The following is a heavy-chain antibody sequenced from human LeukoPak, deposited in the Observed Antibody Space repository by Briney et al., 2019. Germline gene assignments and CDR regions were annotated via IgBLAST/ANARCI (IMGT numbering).Heavy chain of an antibody. CDR3: TRDPEVDLGLSWFDP. CDR1: GYTFTGYY. V-gene: IGHV1-2*02. Sequence: ASVKVSCRTSGYTFTGYYMHWVRQAPGQGLEWMGWINPKSGGINYAQKFKGRVTMTRDTSINTAYMELSSLRSDDTAVYYCTRDPEVDLGLSWFDPWGQGTPVIVSS. J-gene: IGHJ5*02. CDR2: INPKSGGI. D-gene: IGHD3-16*01.